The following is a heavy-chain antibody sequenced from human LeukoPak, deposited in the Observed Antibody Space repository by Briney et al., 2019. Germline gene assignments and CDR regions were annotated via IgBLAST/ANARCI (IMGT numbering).Heavy chain of an antibody. V-gene: IGHV1-18*01. J-gene: IGHJ4*02. Sequence: ASVKVSCKASGYTFTSYGISWVRQAPGQGLEWMGWISVYIGNTNYAQNLHGRVTVTTDASTSTAYMDLGSLRSDDTAVYYCARCCSSWYCLDYWGQGTLVTVSS. CDR1: GYTFTSYG. CDR2: ISVYIGNT. CDR3: ARCCSSWYCLDY. D-gene: IGHD6-13*01.